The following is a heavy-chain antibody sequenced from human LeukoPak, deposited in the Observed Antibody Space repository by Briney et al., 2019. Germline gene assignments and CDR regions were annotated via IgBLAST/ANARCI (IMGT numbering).Heavy chain of an antibody. CDR2: IYYSEST. CDR1: GGSMSSSSYY. J-gene: IGHJ4*02. CDR3: ARGQQLAYDY. Sequence: SETLSLTCTVSGGSMSSSSYYWGWIRQPPGKGLEWIGSIYYSESTYQNPSLKSRVTISVDTSKNQFSLKLSSVTAADTAVYYCARGQQLAYDYWGQGTLVTVSS. V-gene: IGHV4-39*07. D-gene: IGHD6-13*01.